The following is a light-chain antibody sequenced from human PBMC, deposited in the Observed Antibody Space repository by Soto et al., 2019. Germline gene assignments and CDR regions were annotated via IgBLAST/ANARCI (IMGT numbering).Light chain of an antibody. V-gene: IGKV1-9*01. J-gene: IGKJ5*01. Sequence: DIPLTQSPSFVSASVGDRVTITCRASQDISSYLAWYQQKPGKAPKVLIHSASVLESGVPSRFSGSGSGTHFTLTINNLQPEDFATYYCQHLNSSPPITFGQGTRLDI. CDR3: QHLNSSPPIT. CDR2: SAS. CDR1: QDISSY.